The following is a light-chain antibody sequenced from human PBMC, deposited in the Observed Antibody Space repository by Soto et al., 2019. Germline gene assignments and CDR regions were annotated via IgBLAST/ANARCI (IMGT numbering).Light chain of an antibody. CDR1: RSNIGAGYD. CDR2: AND. J-gene: IGLJ3*02. CDR3: QSYDNSLSGSWV. V-gene: IGLV1-40*01. Sequence: QAVVTQPPSVSGAPGQGVTISCTGSRSNIGAGYDVHWYQQFPGAAPKLLIYANDKRPSGVVDRLSGSKSGTSASLAIVGLQAEDEADYYCQSYDNSLSGSWVFGGGTQLTVL.